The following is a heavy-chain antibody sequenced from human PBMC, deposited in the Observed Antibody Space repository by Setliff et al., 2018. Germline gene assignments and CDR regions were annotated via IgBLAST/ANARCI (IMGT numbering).Heavy chain of an antibody. V-gene: IGHV4-30-4*02. CDR2: IYCTGKT. J-gene: IGHJ5*02. CDR3: ARTSTYVLGSGSYWDRWFDP. D-gene: IGHD3-10*01. CDR1: GASISSDNYF. Sequence: SETLSLTCIVSGASISSDNYFWSWIRHLPGKGLQWLGHIYCTGKTYYNPSLKSRLEMSVDTSKREFALRLSSVTAADTAVYYCARTSTYVLGSGSYWDRWFDPWSQGTLVTVSS.